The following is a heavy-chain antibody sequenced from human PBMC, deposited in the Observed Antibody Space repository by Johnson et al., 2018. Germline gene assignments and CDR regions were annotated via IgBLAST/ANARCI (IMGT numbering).Heavy chain of an antibody. CDR3: AGATVAGRGRYYGMDV. CDR1: GYTFTSYD. CDR2: MNPNSGNT. J-gene: IGHJ6*02. V-gene: IGHV1-8*01. Sequence: QVQLVQSGAEVPKPGASVKVSCKASGYTFTSYDINWVRQATGQGLEWMGWMNPNSGNTGYAQKFQGRVTMTRNTSISTAYRELSRLRSEDTAVYYCAGATVAGRGRYYGMDVWGQGTTVTVSS. D-gene: IGHD6-19*01.